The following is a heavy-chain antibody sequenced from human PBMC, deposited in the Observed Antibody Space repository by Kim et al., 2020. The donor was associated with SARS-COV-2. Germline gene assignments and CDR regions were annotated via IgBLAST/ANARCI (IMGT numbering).Heavy chain of an antibody. Sequence: SETLSLTCIVSGASIRSSGHWWGWVRRPPGKGLQWIGSVYYTGTPYYTPSLMSRVTVAADTSNNQFSLGLYSVTAADTAVYYCARVNFGYSGGYYYAMDVWGQGTTVTVSS. CDR1: GASIRSSGHW. J-gene: IGHJ6*02. V-gene: IGHV4-39*07. CDR3: ARVNFGYSGGYYYAMDV. CDR2: VYYTGTP. D-gene: IGHD3-22*01.